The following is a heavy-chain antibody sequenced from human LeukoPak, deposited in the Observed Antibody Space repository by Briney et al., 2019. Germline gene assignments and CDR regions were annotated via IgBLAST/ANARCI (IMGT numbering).Heavy chain of an antibody. CDR1: GGTFSSYA. CDR3: ANWGYYDSSGYDY. CDR2: IIPILGIA. J-gene: IGHJ4*02. D-gene: IGHD3-22*01. Sequence: SVKVSCKASGGTFSSYAISWVRRAPGQGLEWMGRIIPILGIANYAQKFQGRVTITADKSTSTAYMELSSLRSEDTAVYYCANWGYYDSSGYDYWGQGTLVTVSS. V-gene: IGHV1-69*04.